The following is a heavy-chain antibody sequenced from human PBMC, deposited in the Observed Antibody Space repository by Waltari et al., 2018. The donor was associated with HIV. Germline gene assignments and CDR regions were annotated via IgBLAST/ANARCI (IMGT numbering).Heavy chain of an antibody. V-gene: IGHV3-9*01. D-gene: IGHD3-3*01. J-gene: IGHJ5*01. Sequence: EVQLVESGGVLVQPGRSLRLSCAASGFTFDADPMHWVRQSPGKGLEWVSGISWNSGITDYGDSVKGRFTISRDNAKNSLYLQMNSLTVEDTAFYYCAKGGSHLTIFEAWFDSWGQGTLVTVSS. CDR1: GFTFDADP. CDR3: AKGGSHLTIFEAWFDS. CDR2: ISWNSGIT.